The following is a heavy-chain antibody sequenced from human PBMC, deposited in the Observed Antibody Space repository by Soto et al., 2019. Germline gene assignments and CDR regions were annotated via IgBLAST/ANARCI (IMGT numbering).Heavy chain of an antibody. CDR3: ARNGYSSGWYPDY. D-gene: IGHD6-19*01. CDR2: ISYDGSNK. V-gene: IGHV3-30-3*01. Sequence: QVQLVESGGGVVQPGRSLRLSCAASGFTFSSYAMHWVRQAPGKGLEWVAVISYDGSNKYYADSVKGRFTISRDNSKNTLYLQMNSLRAEDTAVYYGARNGYSSGWYPDYWGQGTLVTVSS. J-gene: IGHJ4*02. CDR1: GFTFSSYA.